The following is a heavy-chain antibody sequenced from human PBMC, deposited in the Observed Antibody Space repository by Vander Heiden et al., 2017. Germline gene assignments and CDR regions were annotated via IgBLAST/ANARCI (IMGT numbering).Heavy chain of an antibody. CDR3: ARFGTGYGAIDF. J-gene: IGHJ3*01. D-gene: IGHD3-10*01. CDR1: GFSFSDYY. Sequence: VQLVESGGGLVKPGGSLSVSCAAFGFSFSDYYVSWIRQAPGKGLEWVSFITSSGTATYYADSVKGRFTISRDNAKYSLFLQINSLRAEDTAVYYCARFGTGYGAIDFWGRGTVVTVSS. CDR2: ITSSGTAT. V-gene: IGHV3-11*01.